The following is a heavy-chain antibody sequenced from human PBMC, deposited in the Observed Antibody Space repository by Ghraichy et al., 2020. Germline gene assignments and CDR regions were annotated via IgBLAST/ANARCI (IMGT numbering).Heavy chain of an antibody. V-gene: IGHV1-2*06. CDR2: INPNSGDT. CDR1: GYTFIVYY. CDR3: ARAPYDYGRKIDF. J-gene: IGHJ4*02. Sequence: ASVKVSCKASGYTFIVYYIHWMRQAPGQGLEWMGRINPNSGDTNYAQMLQGRVTMTTDTSISTAYMELSSLRSDDTAVYYCARAPYDYGRKIDFWGQGTLVTVSS. D-gene: IGHD4-23*01.